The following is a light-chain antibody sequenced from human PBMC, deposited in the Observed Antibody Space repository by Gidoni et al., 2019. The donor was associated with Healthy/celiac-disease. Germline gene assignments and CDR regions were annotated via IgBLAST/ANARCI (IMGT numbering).Light chain of an antibody. CDR2: GKN. V-gene: IGLV3-19*01. J-gene: IGLJ2*01. CDR1: SLRSYY. CDR3: KTRDSRGNRLV. Sequence: SVGTQCRSVSVPLGQTVRITCQGDSLRSYYAIWYQQKPGQAPVLVIYGKNNRPSGIPDRFSGSRSGNTACLTITTAQPECAADYSFKTRDSRGNRLVFGGGTKLTVL.